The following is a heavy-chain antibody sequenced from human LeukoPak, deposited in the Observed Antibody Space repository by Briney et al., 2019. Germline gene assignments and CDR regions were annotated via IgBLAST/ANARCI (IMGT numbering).Heavy chain of an antibody. CDR2: IDSRGTT. CDR1: DDVVSSATHY. Sequence: PSETLSLTCKVSDDVVSSATHYWGWIRQSPGKELEWIGSIDSRGTTDYNPSLKSRVTISVDTSKNQFSLQLTSLAATDTAVYHCARVKIVVVTTPGGGYTDAWGKGTTVTVSS. D-gene: IGHD3-22*01. CDR3: ARVKIVVVTTPGGGYTDA. V-gene: IGHV4-39*07. J-gene: IGHJ6*03.